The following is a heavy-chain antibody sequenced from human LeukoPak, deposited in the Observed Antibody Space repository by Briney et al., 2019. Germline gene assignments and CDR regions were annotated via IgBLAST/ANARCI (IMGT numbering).Heavy chain of an antibody. J-gene: IGHJ5*02. Sequence: KPSETLSLTCIVSGGPISVDYWNWIRQAPGKGLEWIGYIYYTGRTKYNPSLASRLTISIDTSKSQFSLRLTSVTAADTAVYYCARDSGTTGEVKFDPWGQGTLVTVSS. CDR3: ARDSGTTGEVKFDP. V-gene: IGHV4-59*01. CDR1: GGPISVDY. D-gene: IGHD3-10*01. CDR2: IYYTGRT.